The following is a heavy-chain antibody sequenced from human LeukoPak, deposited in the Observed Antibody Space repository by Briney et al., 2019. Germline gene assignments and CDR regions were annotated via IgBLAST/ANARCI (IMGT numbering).Heavy chain of an antibody. V-gene: IGHV3-30*18. D-gene: IGHD3-9*01. CDR3: AKTFGSYDILTGYYAADAFDI. J-gene: IGHJ3*02. CDR2: ISYDGSNK. Sequence: GGSLRLSSAASGFTFSSYGMHWVRQAPGTGLEWVAVISYDGSNKYYADSVKGRFTISRDNSKNTLYLQMNSLRAEDTAVYYCAKTFGSYDILTGYYAADAFDIWGQGTMVTVSS. CDR1: GFTFSSYG.